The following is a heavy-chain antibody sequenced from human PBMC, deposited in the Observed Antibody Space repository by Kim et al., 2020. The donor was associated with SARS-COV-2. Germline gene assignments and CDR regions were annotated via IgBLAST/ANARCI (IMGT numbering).Heavy chain of an antibody. CDR3: TTDFRKRAAAGTHY. CDR2: IKSKTDGGTT. Sequence: GGSLRLSCAASGFTFSNAWMSWVRQAPGKGLEWVGRIKSKTDGGTTDYAAPVKGRFTISRDDSKNTLYLQMNSLKTEDTAVYYCTTDFRKRAAAGTHYWGQGTLVTVSS. J-gene: IGHJ4*02. CDR1: GFTFSNAW. V-gene: IGHV3-15*01. D-gene: IGHD6-13*01.